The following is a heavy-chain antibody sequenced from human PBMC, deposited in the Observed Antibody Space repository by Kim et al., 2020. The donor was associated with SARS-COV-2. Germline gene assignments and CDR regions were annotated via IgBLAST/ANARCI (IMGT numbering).Heavy chain of an antibody. J-gene: IGHJ4*02. V-gene: IGHV3-23*01. Sequence: SVKGRFTISRDNSRNTLYLQMNSLRAEDTAVYYCAKVLMMDKWNYSGFDDWGQGTLVTVSS. CDR3: AKVLMMDKWNYSGFDD. D-gene: IGHD1-7*01.